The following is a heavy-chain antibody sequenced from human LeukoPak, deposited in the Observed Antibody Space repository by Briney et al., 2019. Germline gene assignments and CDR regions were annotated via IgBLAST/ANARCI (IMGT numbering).Heavy chain of an antibody. J-gene: IGHJ4*01. V-gene: IGHV3-21*01. CDR1: EFTLRRYS. CDR2: LSSTSTYI. CDR3: TRDVSFSQPGGFDY. Sequence: PGGSLRLSCAASEFTLRRYSMKWVREAPGKGLEGGSTLSSTSTYISYDAPVRGPFTTSRDNTTTSVDLQMNSLRAADMAVYYCTRDVSFSQPGGFDYRGPRSLVT. D-gene: IGHD1-14*01.